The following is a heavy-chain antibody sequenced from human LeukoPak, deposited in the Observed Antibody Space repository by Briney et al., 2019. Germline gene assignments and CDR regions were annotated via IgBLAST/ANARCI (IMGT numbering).Heavy chain of an antibody. CDR1: GITVSSNY. Sequence: GGSLRLSCAASGITVSSNYMSWVRQAPGKGLEWVSVIYSGGNTYYADSVKGRFTISRDNSKNTLYLQMNSLRAKDTAVYYCARGIGSTVFFDYWGQGTLVTVSS. D-gene: IGHD4-17*01. CDR2: IYSGGNT. J-gene: IGHJ4*02. CDR3: ARGIGSTVFFDY. V-gene: IGHV3-53*01.